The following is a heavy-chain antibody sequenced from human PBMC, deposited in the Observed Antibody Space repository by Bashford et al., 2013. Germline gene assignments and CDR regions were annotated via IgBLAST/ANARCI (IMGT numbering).Heavy chain of an antibody. J-gene: IGHJ6*02. V-gene: IGHV3-11*01. D-gene: IGHD3-3*01. Sequence: GGSLRLSCAASGFSVSDHYVSWIRQAPGKGLEWISYISGYDGTINYAASVEGRFIISKDNAKNSVFLQMNDLRADDTAVYYCAKRVALDVWGQGTTVTVSS. CDR3: AKRVALDV. CDR2: ISGYDGTI. CDR1: GFSVSDHY.